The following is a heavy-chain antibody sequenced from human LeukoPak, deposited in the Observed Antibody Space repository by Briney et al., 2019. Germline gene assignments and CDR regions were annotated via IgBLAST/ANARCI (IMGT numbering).Heavy chain of an antibody. V-gene: IGHV3-30*18. D-gene: IGHD6-19*01. CDR3: AKDSSPHIAVAGTYFFNGMDV. CDR1: GFTFSSYG. J-gene: IGHJ6*02. Sequence: GGSLRLSCAASGFTFSSYGMHWVRQAPGKGLEWVAVISYDGSNKYYADSVKGRFTISRDNSKNTLYLQMNSLRAEDTAVYYCAKDSSPHIAVAGTYFFNGMDVWGQGTTVTVSS. CDR2: ISYDGSNK.